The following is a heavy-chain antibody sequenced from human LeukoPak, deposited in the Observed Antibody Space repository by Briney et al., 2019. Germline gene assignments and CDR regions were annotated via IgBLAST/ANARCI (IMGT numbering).Heavy chain of an antibody. Sequence: ASVKVSCKASGYTFTGYYMHWVRQAPGQGLEWMGWINPNSGGTNYAQKFQGRVTMTRDTSISTAYMELSRLRSDDTAVYYCARGPFTMVRGGPIDYWGQGTLVTVSS. CDR3: ARGPFTMVRGGPIDY. CDR2: INPNSGGT. J-gene: IGHJ4*02. D-gene: IGHD3-10*01. V-gene: IGHV1-2*02. CDR1: GYTFTGYY.